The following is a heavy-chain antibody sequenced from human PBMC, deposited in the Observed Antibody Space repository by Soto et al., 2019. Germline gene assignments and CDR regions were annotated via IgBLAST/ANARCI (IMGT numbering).Heavy chain of an antibody. CDR2: IYYSGST. CDR1: GGSISSGGYY. CDR3: ARCEVRGAMNWFDP. D-gene: IGHD3-10*01. Sequence: PSETLSLTCTVSGGSISSGGYYWSWIRQHPGKGLEWIGYIYYSGSTYYNPSLKSRVTISVDTSKNQFSLKLSSVTAADTAVYYCARCEVRGAMNWFDPWGQGTLVTVSS. J-gene: IGHJ5*02. V-gene: IGHV4-31*03.